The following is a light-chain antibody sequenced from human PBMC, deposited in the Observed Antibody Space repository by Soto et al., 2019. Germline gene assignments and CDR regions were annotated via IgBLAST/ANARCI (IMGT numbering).Light chain of an antibody. CDR2: DVN. Sequence: SGSGAPRRASPISSTGNSSDGGGYDYVSWYQPLPGKAPNLLIYDVNNRPSGVSHRFSGSKSGNTASLTISGLQVEEEADYYCSSYTGSSTFVSGPGTKVTVL. CDR1: SSDGGGYDY. CDR3: SSYTGSSTFV. J-gene: IGLJ1*01. V-gene: IGLV2-14*03.